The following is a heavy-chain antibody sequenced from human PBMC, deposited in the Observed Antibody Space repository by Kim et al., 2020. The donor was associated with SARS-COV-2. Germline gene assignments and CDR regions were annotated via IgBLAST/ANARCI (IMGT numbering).Heavy chain of an antibody. CDR3: ARGVEHYDILTP. J-gene: IGHJ5*02. CDR1: GFTFSSYS. CDR2: ISSSSSYI. D-gene: IGHD3-9*01. Sequence: GGSLRLSCAASGFTFSSYSMNWVRQAPGKGLEWVSSISSSSSYIYYADSVKGRFTISRDNAKNSLYLQMNSLRAEDTAVYYCARGVEHYDILTPWGQGTLVTVSS. V-gene: IGHV3-21*01.